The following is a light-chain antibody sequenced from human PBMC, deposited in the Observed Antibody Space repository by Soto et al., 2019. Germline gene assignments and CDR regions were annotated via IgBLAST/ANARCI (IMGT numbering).Light chain of an antibody. CDR2: KAS. J-gene: IGKJ1*01. CDR3: QQYNSLWT. Sequence: DIQMTQSPSPLSGSVGDRVTITCRASQTISSWLAWYQQKPGKAPKLLIYKASTLKSGVPSRFSGSGSGTEFTLTISSLQPDDLATYYCQQYNSLWTFGQGTKVDIK. V-gene: IGKV1-5*03. CDR1: QTISSW.